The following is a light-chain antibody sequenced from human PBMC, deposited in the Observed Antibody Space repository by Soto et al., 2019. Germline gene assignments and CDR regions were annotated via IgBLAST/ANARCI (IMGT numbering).Light chain of an antibody. CDR3: QQANSFPIT. Sequence: DIQMTQSPSSVSASVGDRVTITCRASQGISSWLAWYQRKPGQAPKLLIYAASSLQSGVPSRFSGSGSGTVFTLTISSLQPEDFATYYCQQANSFPITFGQGTRLEIK. CDR2: AAS. J-gene: IGKJ5*01. V-gene: IGKV1D-12*01. CDR1: QGISSW.